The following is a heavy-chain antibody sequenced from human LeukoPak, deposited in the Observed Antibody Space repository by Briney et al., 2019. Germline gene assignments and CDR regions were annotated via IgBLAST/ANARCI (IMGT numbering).Heavy chain of an antibody. CDR1: GFTFSSYA. V-gene: IGHV3-43D*03. CDR2: ISWDGGST. CDR3: AKDLSSGYSCPDY. D-gene: IGHD3-22*01. J-gene: IGHJ4*02. Sequence: GGSLRLSCAASGFTFSSYAMHWVRQAPGKGLEWVSLISWDGGSTYYADSVKGRFTISRDNSKNSLYLQMNSLRAEDTALYYCAKDLSSGYSCPDYWGQGTLVTVSS.